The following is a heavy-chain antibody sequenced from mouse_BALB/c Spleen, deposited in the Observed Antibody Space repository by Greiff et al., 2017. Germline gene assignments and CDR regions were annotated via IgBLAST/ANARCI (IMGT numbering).Heavy chain of an antibody. CDR2: IWAGGST. J-gene: IGHJ2*01. V-gene: IGHV2-9*02. D-gene: IGHD1-2*01. CDR1: GFSLTSYG. CDR3: ARGYYGYYFDY. Sequence: VKLMESGPGLVAPSQSLSITCTVSGFSLTSYGVHWVRQPPGKGLEWLGVIWAGGSTNYNSALMSRLSISKDNSKSQVFLKMNSLQTDDTAMYYCARGYYGYYFDYWGQGTTLTVSS.